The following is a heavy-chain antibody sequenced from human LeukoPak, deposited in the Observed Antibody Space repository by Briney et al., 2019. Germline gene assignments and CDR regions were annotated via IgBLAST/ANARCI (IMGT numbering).Heavy chain of an antibody. Sequence: GGSLRLSCTVSGSSFGDFSMNWVRQAPGKGLEWVSYISHTSTTVYYADSVKGRFTISRDDSKNTLYLQMDSLRPEDTAVYYCARDFLRGAPDYFDQWGQGTLVTVSS. D-gene: IGHD3-10*01. CDR1: GSSFGDFS. V-gene: IGHV3-48*01. CDR2: ISHTSTTV. CDR3: ARDFLRGAPDYFDQ. J-gene: IGHJ4*02.